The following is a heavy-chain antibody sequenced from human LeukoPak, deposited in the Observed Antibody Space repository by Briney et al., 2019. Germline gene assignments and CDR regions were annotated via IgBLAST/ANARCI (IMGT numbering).Heavy chain of an antibody. Sequence: GGSLRLSCTASGFTFSNSALSWVRQAPGKGLEWVSSISSSSSYIYYADSVKGRFTISRDNAKNSLYLQMNSLRAEDTAVYYCARDMVPTTNAPGGMDVWGQGTTVTVSS. CDR1: GFTFSNSA. CDR2: ISSSSSYI. D-gene: IGHD3-10*01. J-gene: IGHJ6*02. CDR3: ARDMVPTTNAPGGMDV. V-gene: IGHV3-21*01.